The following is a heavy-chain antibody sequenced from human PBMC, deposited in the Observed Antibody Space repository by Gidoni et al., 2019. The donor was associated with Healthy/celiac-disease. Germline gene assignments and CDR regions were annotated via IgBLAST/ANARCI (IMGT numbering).Heavy chain of an antibody. CDR3: ASSSITMIVVVSPN. CDR1: GGAISSSRYY. Sequence: QLQLQESVTGLVQPSETLSITCHVAGGAISSSRYYWGWIRQPPGKGLGWIGSIHYSGSTSYNPSLKSRVTISVDTSKNQFSLKLSSVTAADTAVYYCASSSITMIVVVSPNWGQGTLVTVSS. D-gene: IGHD3-22*01. J-gene: IGHJ4*02. CDR2: IHYSGST. V-gene: IGHV4-39*01.